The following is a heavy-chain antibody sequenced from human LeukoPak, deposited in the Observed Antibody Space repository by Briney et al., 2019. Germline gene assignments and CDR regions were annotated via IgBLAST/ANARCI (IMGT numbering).Heavy chain of an antibody. Sequence: SGTLSLTCAVSGGSISSSNWWSWVRQPPGKGLEWIGEIYHSGSTNYNPSLKSRATMSVDTSKNQFSLKLSSVTAADTAVYYCARAGPYDFWSGRQKGCWFDPWGQGTLVTVSS. D-gene: IGHD3-3*01. CDR1: GGSISSSNW. CDR2: IYHSGST. J-gene: IGHJ5*02. CDR3: ARAGPYDFWSGRQKGCWFDP. V-gene: IGHV4-4*02.